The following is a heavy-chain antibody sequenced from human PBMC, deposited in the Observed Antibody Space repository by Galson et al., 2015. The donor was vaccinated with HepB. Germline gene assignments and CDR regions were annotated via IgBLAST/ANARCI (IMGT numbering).Heavy chain of an antibody. J-gene: IGHJ4*02. CDR1: GFTFSSYA. V-gene: IGHV3-33*01. D-gene: IGHD2-2*01. Sequence: SLRLSCAASGFTFSSYAMHWVRQAPGKGLEWVAVIWYDGSNKYYGESVEGRFSISRDNSKSTVHLQMNSLRAEDTAVYFCARSGPYCRTSSCYFFEYWGQGTLVTVSS. CDR2: IWYDGSNK. CDR3: ARSGPYCRTSSCYFFEY.